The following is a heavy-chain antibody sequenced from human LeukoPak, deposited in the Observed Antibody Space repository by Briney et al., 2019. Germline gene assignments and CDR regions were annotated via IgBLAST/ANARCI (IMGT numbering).Heavy chain of an antibody. D-gene: IGHD6-13*01. J-gene: IGHJ4*02. Sequence: SVKVSCKASGGTFSSYAISWVRQAPGQGLEWMGGIIPIFGTANYAQKFQGRVTITADESTSTAYMELSSLRSEGTAVYYCARLIAAAGTGGFDYWGQGTLVTVSS. V-gene: IGHV1-69*13. CDR2: IIPIFGTA. CDR1: GGTFSSYA. CDR3: ARLIAAAGTGGFDY.